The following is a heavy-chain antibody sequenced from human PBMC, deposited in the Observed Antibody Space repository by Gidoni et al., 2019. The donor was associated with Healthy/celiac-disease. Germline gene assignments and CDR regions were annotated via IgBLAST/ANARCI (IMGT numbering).Heavy chain of an antibody. J-gene: IGHJ4*02. CDR3: ARATDYGDYAFEVD. D-gene: IGHD4-17*01. Sequence: QVQLVLSWAEVKKPGASVKVSCKASGYTFTGYYMHWVRQAPGQGLEWMGWINPNSGGTNYAQKFKGRVTMTRDTSISTAYMELSRLRSDDTAVYYCARATDYGDYAFEVDWGQGTLVTVSS. V-gene: IGHV1-2*02. CDR1: GYTFTGYY. CDR2: INPNSGGT.